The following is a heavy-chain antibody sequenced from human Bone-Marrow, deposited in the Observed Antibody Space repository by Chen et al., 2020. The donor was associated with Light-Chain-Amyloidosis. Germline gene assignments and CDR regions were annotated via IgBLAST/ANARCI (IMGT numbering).Heavy chain of an antibody. CDR3: ARGKAVAVFDYGMDV. V-gene: IGHV3-21*01. D-gene: IGHD6-19*01. Sequence: EVQLVESGGGLVKPGGSLRLSCRASGFTLNSYTMKWVRQAPGKGLEWVSSITNSGSKRYYADSVKGRFTISRDNAENSVYLQMNSLRVEDTALYYCARGKAVAVFDYGMDVWGQGTTVTVSS. CDR2: ITNSGSKR. CDR1: GFTLNSYT. J-gene: IGHJ6*02.